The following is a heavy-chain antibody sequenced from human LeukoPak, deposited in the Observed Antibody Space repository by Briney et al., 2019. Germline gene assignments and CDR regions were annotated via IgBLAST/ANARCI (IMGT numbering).Heavy chain of an antibody. D-gene: IGHD4-23*01. CDR3: ARDYRTVVNRGVVSSEYWYFDL. CDR2: ISSSGSTI. V-gene: IGHV3-48*03. CDR1: GFTFTSYE. J-gene: IGHJ2*01. Sequence: GGSLRLSCAASGFTFTSYEMNWVRQAPGKGLEWVAYISSSGSTIYYADSVKGRFTISRDNAKNSLYLQMNSLRAEDTAVYYCARDYRTVVNRGVVSSEYWYFDLWGRGTLVTVSS.